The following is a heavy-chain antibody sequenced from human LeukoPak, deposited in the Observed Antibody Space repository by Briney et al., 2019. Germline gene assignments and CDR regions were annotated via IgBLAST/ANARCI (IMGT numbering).Heavy chain of an antibody. CDR2: INPNSGGT. V-gene: IGHV1-2*02. J-gene: IGHJ5*02. CDR3: AREVEAAAGPGWFDP. Sequence: ASVEVSCKASGYTFTGYYMHWVRQAPGQGLEWMGWINPNSGGTNYAQKFQGRVTMTRDTSISTAYMELSRLRSDDTAVYYCAREVEAAAGPGWFDPWGQGTLVTVSS. CDR1: GYTFTGYY. D-gene: IGHD6-13*01.